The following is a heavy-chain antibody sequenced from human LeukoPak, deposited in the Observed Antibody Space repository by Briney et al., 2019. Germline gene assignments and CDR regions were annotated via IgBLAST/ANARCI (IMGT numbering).Heavy chain of an antibody. Sequence: PGESLKISCKGSGYSFTSYWIGWVRQMPGKGLEWMGIIYPGDSDTRFSPSFQGQVTISADKSISTAYLQWSSLKASDTAMYYCARGQGHYYDTLTGYWNWFDPWGQGTLVTVSS. CDR2: IYPGDSDT. CDR1: GYSFTSYW. D-gene: IGHD3-9*01. CDR3: ARGQGHYYDTLTGYWNWFDP. V-gene: IGHV5-51*01. J-gene: IGHJ5*02.